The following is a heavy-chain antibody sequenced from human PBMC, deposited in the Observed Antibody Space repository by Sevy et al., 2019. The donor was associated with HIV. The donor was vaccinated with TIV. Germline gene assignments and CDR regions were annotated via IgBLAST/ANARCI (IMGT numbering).Heavy chain of an antibody. J-gene: IGHJ4*01. CDR1: GGIFSSNA. D-gene: IGHD3-10*01. CDR3: ARDKYYYVSGSFDY. Sequence: ASVKVSCKASGGIFSSNAISWVRQAPGQGLEWMGGIIAVFGTTNYAQKFQGRVTVTADESRSTAYMELSSLRSEDTAVYYWARDKYYYVSGSFDYWGQGTQVTVSS. CDR2: IIAVFGTT. V-gene: IGHV1-69*13.